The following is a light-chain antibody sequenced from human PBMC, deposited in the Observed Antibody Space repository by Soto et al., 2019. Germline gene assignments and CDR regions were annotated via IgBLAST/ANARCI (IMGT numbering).Light chain of an antibody. CDR3: QQYDNLPLT. Sequence: IVMTQSPATLSVSPGERATLSCRASQNISANLAWYQQKPGQAPRFLIFGASTRATGIPPRFRGSGSGTEFTLTISSLQSEDFAVYFCQQYDNLPLTFGPGTKVDIK. J-gene: IGKJ3*01. CDR2: GAS. V-gene: IGKV3-15*01. CDR1: QNISAN.